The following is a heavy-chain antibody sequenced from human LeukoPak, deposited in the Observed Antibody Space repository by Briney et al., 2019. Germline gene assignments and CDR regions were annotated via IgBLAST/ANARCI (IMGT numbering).Heavy chain of an antibody. CDR1: GYTFLRYA. CDR3: ARDQGAGTYDK. CDR2: INTNSGNP. J-gene: IGHJ3*02. V-gene: IGHV7-4-1*02. Sequence: GASVTVSFMSSGYTFLRYAMIWVRQAPGQGLEWMGWINTNSGNPTYAQGFTGRFVFSLDNSVSTAYLQISSLKAEDTAVYYCARDQGAGTYDKWGQGTMVTVSS. D-gene: IGHD4/OR15-4a*01.